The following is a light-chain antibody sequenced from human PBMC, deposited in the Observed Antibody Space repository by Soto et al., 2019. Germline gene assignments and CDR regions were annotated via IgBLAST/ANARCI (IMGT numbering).Light chain of an antibody. V-gene: IGLV4-69*01. J-gene: IGLJ1*01. CDR3: QTWGTGIQV. Sequence: QLVLTQSPSASASLGASVKLTYTLSSGHSSYAIAWHQQQPDKGPQYLMTLNSDGSHTKGDGIPDRFSGSSSGAERYLTISSLQSDDEADYYCQTWGTGIQVFGSGTKLTVL. CDR2: LNSDGSH. CDR1: SGHSSYA.